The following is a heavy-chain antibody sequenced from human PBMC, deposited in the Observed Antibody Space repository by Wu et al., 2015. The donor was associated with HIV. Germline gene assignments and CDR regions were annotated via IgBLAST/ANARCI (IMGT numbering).Heavy chain of an antibody. V-gene: IGHV1-2*02. J-gene: IGHJ4*02. CDR2: INPGSGDT. CDR3: ARDPQEVSGWYTH. CDR1: GYTFTGYY. Sequence: QVQLVQSGAELTKPGASVRVSCKTSGYTFTGYYIHWVRQAPGQGLEWMGWINPGSGDTSYSQKLQNRVTMTRDTSISTAYMELNRLRFDDTAVYYCARDPQEVSGWYTHWGQGTLVTVSS. D-gene: IGHD6-19*01.